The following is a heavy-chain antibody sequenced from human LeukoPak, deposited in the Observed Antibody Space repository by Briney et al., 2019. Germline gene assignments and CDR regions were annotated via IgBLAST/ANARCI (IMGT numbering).Heavy chain of an antibody. D-gene: IGHD2-15*01. CDR3: ARGPPYCSGGSCYSNWFDP. CDR1: GGSFSGYY. CDR2: INHSGST. Sequence: PSETLSLTCAVYGGSFSGYYWSWIRQPPGKGLEWIGEINHSGSTNYNPSLKSRVTISVDTSKNQFSLKLSSVTAADTAVYYCARGPPYCSGGSCYSNWFDPWGQGTLVTVSS. J-gene: IGHJ5*02. V-gene: IGHV4-34*01.